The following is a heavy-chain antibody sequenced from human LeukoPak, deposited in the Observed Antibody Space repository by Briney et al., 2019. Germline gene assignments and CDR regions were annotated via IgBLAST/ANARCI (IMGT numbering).Heavy chain of an antibody. V-gene: IGHV3-30*04. D-gene: IGHD2-15*01. CDR3: AKSGLNRFDY. CDR1: GFTFSSYA. Sequence: GGSLRLSCAASGFTFSSYAMNWVRQAPGKGLEWVALISYDESHEYYADSVKGRFTISRDNSKNTVYLQMNSLRAEDTAVYYCAKSGLNRFDYWGQGTLVTVSS. J-gene: IGHJ4*02. CDR2: ISYDESHE.